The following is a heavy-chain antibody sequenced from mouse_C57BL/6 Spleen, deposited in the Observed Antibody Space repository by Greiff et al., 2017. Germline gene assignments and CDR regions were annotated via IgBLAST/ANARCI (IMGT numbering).Heavy chain of an antibody. J-gene: IGHJ1*03. Sequence: VMLVESGPGLVAPSQSLSITCTVSGFSLTSYGVHWVRQPPGKGLEWLVVIWSDGSTTYNSALKSKLSISQDNSKSQVFLKMNSLQTDDTAMYYCARHNCDGSSYYWYFDVWGTGTTVTVSS. CDR3: ARHNCDGSSYYWYFDV. CDR2: IWSDGST. D-gene: IGHD1-1*01. V-gene: IGHV2-6-1*01. CDR1: GFSLTSYG.